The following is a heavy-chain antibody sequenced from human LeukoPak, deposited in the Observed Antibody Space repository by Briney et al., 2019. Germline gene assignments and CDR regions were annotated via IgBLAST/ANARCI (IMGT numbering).Heavy chain of an antibody. CDR2: ISSSNTYI. V-gene: IGHV3-21*01. D-gene: IGHD2-2*01. Sequence: GESLRLACAASGFTFSSYSMNWVRQAPGKGLEWVSSISSSNTYIFYADSVRGRFTISRDNANKSLFLQMNSLRAEDTAVYYCARRYCSSTSCLPLDYWGQGTLVSVSS. CDR1: GFTFSSYS. J-gene: IGHJ4*02. CDR3: ARRYCSSTSCLPLDY.